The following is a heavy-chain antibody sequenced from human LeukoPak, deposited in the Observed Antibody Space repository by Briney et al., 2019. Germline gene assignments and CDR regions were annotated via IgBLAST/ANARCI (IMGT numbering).Heavy chain of an antibody. D-gene: IGHD6-19*01. CDR2: IYSGGST. CDR3: ARYPSSGWYYFDY. Sequence: PGGSLRLSCAASGFTVISNYMSWVRQAPGKGLEGVSVIYSGGSTYYADSVKGRFTISRDNSKNTLYLQMNSLRAEDTAVYYCARYPSSGWYYFDYWGQGTLVTVSS. CDR1: GFTVISNY. V-gene: IGHV3-53*01. J-gene: IGHJ4*02.